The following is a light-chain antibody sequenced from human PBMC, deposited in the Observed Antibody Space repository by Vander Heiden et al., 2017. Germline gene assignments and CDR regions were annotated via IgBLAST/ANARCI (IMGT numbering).Light chain of an antibody. V-gene: IGKV1-5*01. CDR3: QQYNSYSWT. J-gene: IGKJ1*01. CDR2: DAS. CDR1: QSISSW. Sequence: DIQMTRSPSTLSASVGDRVTITCRASQSISSWLAWYQQKPGKAPKLLIYDASSLESGVPSRFSGSGSGTEFTLTISSLQPDDFATYYCQQYNSYSWTFGQVTKVEIK.